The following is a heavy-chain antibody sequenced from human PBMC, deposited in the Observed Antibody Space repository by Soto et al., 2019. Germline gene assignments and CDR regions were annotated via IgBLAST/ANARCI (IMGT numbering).Heavy chain of an antibody. CDR2: IYYSGRT. J-gene: IGHJ5*02. D-gene: IGHD2-2*01. V-gene: IGHV4-59*01. CDR1: GGSISRYY. Sequence: QVQLQESGPGLVKPSEILSLTCTVSGGSISRYYWSWIRQPPGKGLEWIGYIYYSGRTNYNPSLKSRVTISVDTPKNQFSLKLSSVTAADTAVYYCARGYCSSTTCYIWDNWFDPWGQGTLVTVSS. CDR3: ARGYCSSTTCYIWDNWFDP.